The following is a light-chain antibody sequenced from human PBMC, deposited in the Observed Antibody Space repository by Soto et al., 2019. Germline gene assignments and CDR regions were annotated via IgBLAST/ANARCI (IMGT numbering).Light chain of an antibody. CDR2: DVI. Sequence: QSVLTQPRSVSGSPGQSVTISCTGTSSDIGGYNYVSWYQQHPGKAPKLRIYDVIKRPSGVPDRFSGSKSGNTASLTIYGLQAEDEADYYCCSYAGSYTHVFGTGTKVTV. CDR3: CSYAGSYTHV. V-gene: IGLV2-11*01. CDR1: SSDIGGYNY. J-gene: IGLJ1*01.